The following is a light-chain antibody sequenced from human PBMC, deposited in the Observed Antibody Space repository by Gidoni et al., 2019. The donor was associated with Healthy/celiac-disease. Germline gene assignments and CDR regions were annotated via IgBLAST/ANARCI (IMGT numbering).Light chain of an antibody. J-gene: IGKJ4*01. Sequence: DIQMTQSPSTLSTSVGNRVTITCRASQSISSWLAWYQQKPGKPPQLLIYDASSLESGVPSRFSGSGSGTEFTLTISSLQPDDFATYYCQHYNSYSLTFGGGTKVEIK. CDR2: DAS. CDR1: QSISSW. V-gene: IGKV1-5*01. CDR3: QHYNSYSLT.